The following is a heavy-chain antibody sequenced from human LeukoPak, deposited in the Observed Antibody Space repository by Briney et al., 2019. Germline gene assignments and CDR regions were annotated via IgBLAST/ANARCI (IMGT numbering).Heavy chain of an antibody. CDR2: INHSGST. Sequence: SETLSLTCAVYGGSFSGYYWSWIRQPPGKGLEWIGEINHSGSTNYNPSLKSRVTISVDTSKNQFSLKLSSVTAADTAVYYCARGWELLSWLDPWGQGTLVTVSS. CDR3: ARGWELLSWLDP. J-gene: IGHJ5*02. CDR1: GGSFSGYY. V-gene: IGHV4-34*01. D-gene: IGHD1-26*01.